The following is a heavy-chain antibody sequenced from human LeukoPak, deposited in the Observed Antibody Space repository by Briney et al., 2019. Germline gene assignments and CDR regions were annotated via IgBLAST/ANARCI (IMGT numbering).Heavy chain of an antibody. V-gene: IGHV1-46*01. CDR1: GYTFTSYY. D-gene: IGHD1-26*01. Sequence: ASVKVSCKASGYTFTSYYMHWVRQAPGQGLEWMGIINPSGGSTSYEQKFQGRVTMTRDTYTSTVYMELSSLRSEDTAVYYCAREGRTMGAPYFDYRGQGTIVT. CDR3: AREGRTMGAPYFDY. CDR2: INPSGGST. J-gene: IGHJ4*02.